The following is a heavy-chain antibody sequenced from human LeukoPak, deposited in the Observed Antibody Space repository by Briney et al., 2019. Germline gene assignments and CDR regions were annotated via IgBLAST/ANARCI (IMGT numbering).Heavy chain of an antibody. CDR1: GGSISSYY. V-gene: IGHV4-4*07. D-gene: IGHD4-17*01. CDR3: ARDLGDYTPFDY. CDR2: IYISETT. J-gene: IGHJ4*02. Sequence: ASETLSLTCTVSGGSISSYYWSWIRQPAGKGLEWIGRIYISETTIYNPSLRSRVTMSVDTSKNQFSLKLSSVTAADTAVYYCARDLGDYTPFDYWGQGTLVTVSS.